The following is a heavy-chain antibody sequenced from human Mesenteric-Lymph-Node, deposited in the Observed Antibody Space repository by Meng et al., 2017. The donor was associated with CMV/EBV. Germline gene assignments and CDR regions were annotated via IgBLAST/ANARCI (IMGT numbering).Heavy chain of an antibody. D-gene: IGHD2-2*01. CDR2: IKQDGSEK. V-gene: IGHV3-7*01. CDR1: GFTFDDYA. Sequence: GGSLRLSCAASGFTFDDYAMHWVRQAPGKGLEWVANIKQDGSEKYYVDSVKGRFTISRDNAKNSLYLQMNSLRAEDTAVYYCARVGVDCSSTSCHLYYYYGMDVWGQGTTVTVSS. CDR3: ARVGVDCSSTSCHLYYYYGMDV. J-gene: IGHJ6*02.